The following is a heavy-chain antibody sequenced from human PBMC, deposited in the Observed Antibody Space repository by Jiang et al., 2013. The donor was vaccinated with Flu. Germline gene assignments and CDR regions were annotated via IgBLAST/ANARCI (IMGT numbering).Heavy chain of an antibody. J-gene: IGHJ5*02. V-gene: IGHV6-1*01. Sequence: SQTLSLTCAISGDSVSSNSAAWNWIRQSPSRGLEWLGRTYYRSKWYNDYAVSVKSRITINPDTSKNQFSLQLNSVTPEDTAVYYCAREEVMVGAILVVVGTTLHNWFDPWGQGTLVTVSS. CDR3: AREEVMVGAILVVVGTTLHNWFDP. CDR1: GDSVSSNSAA. CDR2: TYYRSKWYN. D-gene: IGHD2-15*01.